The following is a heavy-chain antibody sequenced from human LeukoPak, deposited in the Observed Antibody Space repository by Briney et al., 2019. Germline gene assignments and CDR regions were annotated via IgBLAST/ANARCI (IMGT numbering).Heavy chain of an antibody. J-gene: IGHJ4*02. Sequence: SGPALVKPTPALTLTCTFSGFSLSRSGMCVSWMRQPPVKALEWLALSDWDDDKYYNTSLKTRLTISKDTSKNQVVLTMTNMDPVDTATYYCARTNYGSGSRRADYWGQGTLVTVSS. D-gene: IGHD3-10*01. V-gene: IGHV2-70*01. CDR2: SDWDDDK. CDR1: GFSLSRSGMC. CDR3: ARTNYGSGSRRADY.